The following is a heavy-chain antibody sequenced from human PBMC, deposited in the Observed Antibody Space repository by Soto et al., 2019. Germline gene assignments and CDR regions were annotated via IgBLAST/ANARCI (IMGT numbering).Heavy chain of an antibody. D-gene: IGHD3-10*01. CDR2: IFGGGST. V-gene: IGHV3-66*01. CDR3: ARDPYGLGSYSRTGTFDI. CDR1: GFTFSSYG. J-gene: IGHJ3*02. Sequence: GALRLSCAASGFTFSSYGMHWVRQAPGKGLEWVSVIFGGGSTYYADSVRGRFTISRDNSKNRLYLQMNSLRAEDTAVYYCARDPYGLGSYSRTGTFDIWGQGTMVTVSS.